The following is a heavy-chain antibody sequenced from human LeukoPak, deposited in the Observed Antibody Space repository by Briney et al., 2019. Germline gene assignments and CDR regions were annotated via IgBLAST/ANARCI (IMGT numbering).Heavy chain of an antibody. CDR2: ISYDGSNK. D-gene: IGHD4-23*01. CDR3: AKDRGIRTVVTDY. J-gene: IGHJ4*02. CDR1: GFTFSSYG. V-gene: IGHV3-30*18. Sequence: PGGSLRLSCAASGFTFSSYGMHWVRQAPGKGLEWVAAISYDGSNKYYADSVKGRFTISRDNSKNTLYLQMNSLRAEDTAVYYCAKDRGIRTVVTDYWGQGTLVTVSS.